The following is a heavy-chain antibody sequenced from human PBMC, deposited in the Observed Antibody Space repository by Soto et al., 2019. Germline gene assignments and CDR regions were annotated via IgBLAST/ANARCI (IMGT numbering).Heavy chain of an antibody. CDR1: GGALTSGGYF. V-gene: IGHV4-31*01. J-gene: IGHJ4*02. D-gene: IGHD3-22*01. CDR2: IAGSGRT. Sequence: QVQLQESGPGLVKPSQTLSLTCTVSGGALTSGGYFWRGIRQQPGKGLWWIGYIAGSGRTYYNPSLKSLLTMSVDTSKQQFYLNLSSVTAADTAMYYCATLFNNYDSRGYAEYDFDYWGQRTLVTVSS. CDR3: ATLFNNYDSRGYAEYDFDY.